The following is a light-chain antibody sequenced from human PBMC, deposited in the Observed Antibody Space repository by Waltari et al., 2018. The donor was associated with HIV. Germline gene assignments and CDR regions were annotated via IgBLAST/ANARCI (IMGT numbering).Light chain of an antibody. CDR1: TLGDKY. CDR2: QDN. V-gene: IGLV3-1*01. CDR3: QAWDSSTGGV. Sequence: SSEMTQPPSVSVSPGQTASITCSGDTLGDKYASWYQQKPGQSPVLVLYQDNKRPSGIPEQFSGSNSGNTATLTISGTQAMDEADYYCQAWDSSTGGVFGGGTKLTVL. J-gene: IGLJ3*02.